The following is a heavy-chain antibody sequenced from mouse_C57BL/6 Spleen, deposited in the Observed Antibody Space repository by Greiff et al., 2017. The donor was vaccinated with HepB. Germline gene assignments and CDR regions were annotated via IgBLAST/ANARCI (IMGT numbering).Heavy chain of an antibody. CDR3: ARSGIYGNYGYFDV. Sequence: QVQLQQPGAELVKPGASVKLSCKASGYTFTSYWMHWVKQRPGQGLEWIGMIHPNSGSTNYNEKFKSKATLTVDKSSSTAYMQLSILTSEDSAVYYCARSGIYGNYGYFDVWGTGTTVTVSS. D-gene: IGHD2-1*01. CDR1: GYTFTSYW. J-gene: IGHJ1*03. CDR2: IHPNSGST. V-gene: IGHV1-64*01.